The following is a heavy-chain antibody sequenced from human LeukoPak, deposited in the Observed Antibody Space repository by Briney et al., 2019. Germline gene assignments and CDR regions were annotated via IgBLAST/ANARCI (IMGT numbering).Heavy chain of an antibody. CDR2: IKSDGSST. D-gene: IGHD3-10*01. Sequence: PGGSLRLSCAASGFTFSDYWMHWVRQAPGKGRVWVSRIKSDGSSTSYVDSVKGRFTISRDNAKNTLYLQMNSLRAEDTAVYYCVKDRTGTYTLDYWGQGTLVTVSS. J-gene: IGHJ4*02. CDR1: GFTFSDYW. CDR3: VKDRTGTYTLDY. V-gene: IGHV3-74*01.